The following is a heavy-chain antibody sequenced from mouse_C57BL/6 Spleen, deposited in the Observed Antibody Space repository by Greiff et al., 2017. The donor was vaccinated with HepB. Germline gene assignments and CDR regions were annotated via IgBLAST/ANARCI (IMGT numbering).Heavy chain of an antibody. CDR3: TREGLYDGSAWFAY. CDR2: ISSGGDYI. J-gene: IGHJ3*01. D-gene: IGHD2-3*01. Sequence: DVMLVESGEGLVKPGGSLKLSCAASGFTFSSYAMSWVRQTPEKRLEWVAYISSGGDYIYYADTVKGRFTISRDNARNTLYLQMSSLKSEDTAMYYCTREGLYDGSAWFAYWGQGTLVTVSA. CDR1: GFTFSSYA. V-gene: IGHV5-9-1*02.